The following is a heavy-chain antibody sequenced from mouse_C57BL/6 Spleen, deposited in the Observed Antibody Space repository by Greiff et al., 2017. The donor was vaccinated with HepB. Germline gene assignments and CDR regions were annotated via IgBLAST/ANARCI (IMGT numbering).Heavy chain of an antibody. CDR1: GYTFTSYW. V-gene: IGHV1-7*01. J-gene: IGHJ2*01. CDR2: INPSSGYT. D-gene: IGHD1-1*01. Sequence: VQLQQSGAELVKPGASVKLSCKASGYTFTSYWMHWVKQRPGQGLEWIGYINPSSGYTKYNQKFKDKATLTEDKSSSTAYMQLSSLTYEDSAVYYCAKDYNDSSYFDYWGQGTTLTVSS. CDR3: AKDYNDSSYFDY.